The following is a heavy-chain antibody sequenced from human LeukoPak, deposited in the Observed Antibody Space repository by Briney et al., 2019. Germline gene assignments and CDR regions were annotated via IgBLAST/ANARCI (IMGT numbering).Heavy chain of an antibody. Sequence: ASVKVSCKASGYSFTDHYLHWVRQAPGQGLEWMGWINPNSGDTNYAQKFQGRVTMTRDTSISTAYMELRSLRSDDTAVYYCARAVYCSSTSCYKGTADYWGQGTLVTVSS. CDR1: GYSFTDHY. J-gene: IGHJ4*02. D-gene: IGHD2-2*02. CDR3: ARAVYCSSTSCYKGTADY. V-gene: IGHV1-2*02. CDR2: INPNSGDT.